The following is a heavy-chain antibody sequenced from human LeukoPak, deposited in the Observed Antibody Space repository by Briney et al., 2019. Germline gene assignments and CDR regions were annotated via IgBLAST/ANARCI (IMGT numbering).Heavy chain of an antibody. J-gene: IGHJ3*02. D-gene: IGHD5-24*01. CDR1: GGSISSGGYY. Sequence: SQTLSLTCTVSGGSISSGGYYWSWIRQHPGKGLEWIGYIYYSGSTYYSPSLKSRVTISVDTSKNQFSLKLSSVTAADTAVYYCARAKMTTSAFDIWGQGTMVTVSS. V-gene: IGHV4-31*03. CDR2: IYYSGST. CDR3: ARAKMTTSAFDI.